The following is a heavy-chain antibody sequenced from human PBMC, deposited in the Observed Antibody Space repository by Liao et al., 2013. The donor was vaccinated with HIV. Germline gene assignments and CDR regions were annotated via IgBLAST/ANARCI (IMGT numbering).Heavy chain of an antibody. D-gene: IGHD3-3*01. J-gene: IGHJ4*02. V-gene: IGHV4-61*02. Sequence: QVQLQESGPGLVKPSQTLSLTCTVSGGSISSGSYYWSWIRQPAGKGLEWIGRIYTSGSTNYNPSLKSRVTISVDTSKNQFSLKLSSVTAADTAVYYCARDLGYDFWSGYYNEYWGQGNPGHRLL. CDR2: IYTSGST. CDR3: ARDLGYDFWSGYYNEY. CDR1: GGSISSGSYY.